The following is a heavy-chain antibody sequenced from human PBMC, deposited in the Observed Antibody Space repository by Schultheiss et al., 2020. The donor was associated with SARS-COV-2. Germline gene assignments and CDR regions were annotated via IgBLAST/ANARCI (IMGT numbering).Heavy chain of an antibody. CDR2: IYSGGST. V-gene: IGHV3-53*05. J-gene: IGHJ1*01. Sequence: GGSLRLSCAASGFTVSSNYMSWVRQAPGKGLEWVSVIYSGGSTYYADSVKGRFTISRDNSKNTLYLQMNSLRAEDTAVYYCARDGSRREYFQHWGQGTLVTVSS. CDR3: ARDGSRREYFQH. CDR1: GFTVSSNY.